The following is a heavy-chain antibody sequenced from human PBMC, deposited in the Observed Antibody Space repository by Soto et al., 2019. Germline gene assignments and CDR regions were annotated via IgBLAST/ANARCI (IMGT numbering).Heavy chain of an antibody. CDR2: ISGIGGST. Sequence: PGGSLRLSCAASGFTFSSYAMSWVRQAPGKGLEWVSAISGIGGSTYYADSAKGRFTISRDNSKNTLYLQMNSLRAEDTAVYYCAKDGSQRGPEIYFDYWGQGTLVTVSS. CDR3: AKDGSQRGPEIYFDY. D-gene: IGHD1-1*01. V-gene: IGHV3-23*01. CDR1: GFTFSSYA. J-gene: IGHJ4*02.